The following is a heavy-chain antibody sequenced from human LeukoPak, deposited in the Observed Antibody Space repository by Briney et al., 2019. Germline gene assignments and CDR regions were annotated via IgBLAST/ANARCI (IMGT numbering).Heavy chain of an antibody. CDR3: AVGAFDI. Sequence: PGGSLRLSCAAPGFTFSSYGMHWVRQAPGKGLEWVAFIRYDGSNKYYADSVKGRFTISGDNSKNTLYLQMNSLRAEDTAVYYCAVGAFDIWGQGTMVTVSS. CDR2: IRYDGSNK. CDR1: GFTFSSYG. J-gene: IGHJ3*02. V-gene: IGHV3-30*02.